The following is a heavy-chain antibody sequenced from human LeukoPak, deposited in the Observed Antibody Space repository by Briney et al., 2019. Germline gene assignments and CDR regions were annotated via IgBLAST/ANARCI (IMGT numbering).Heavy chain of an antibody. CDR1: GFTFSSYS. Sequence: NPGGSLRLSCAASGFTFSSYSMSWVRQAPGKGLEWVSSIISSSSCIYYADSVKGRFTISRDNAKNSLYLQMNSLRAEDTAVYYCARLYYDSSGYYYGAFDIWGQGTMVTVSS. J-gene: IGHJ3*02. D-gene: IGHD3-22*01. CDR2: IISSSSCI. CDR3: ARLYYDSSGYYYGAFDI. V-gene: IGHV3-21*01.